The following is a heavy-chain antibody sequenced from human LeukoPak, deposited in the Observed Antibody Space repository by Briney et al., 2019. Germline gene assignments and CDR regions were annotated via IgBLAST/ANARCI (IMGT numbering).Heavy chain of an antibody. Sequence: ASVKVSCKASGYTFTSYDINWVRQATGQGLEWMGWMNPNSGNTGYAQKFQGRVTITRNTSISTAYMEPSSLRSEDTAVYYCARGLRYQLLSGKRRYNWFDPWGQGTLVTVSS. V-gene: IGHV1-8*03. D-gene: IGHD2-2*01. CDR3: ARGLRYQLLSGKRRYNWFDP. CDR2: MNPNSGNT. CDR1: GYTFTSYD. J-gene: IGHJ5*02.